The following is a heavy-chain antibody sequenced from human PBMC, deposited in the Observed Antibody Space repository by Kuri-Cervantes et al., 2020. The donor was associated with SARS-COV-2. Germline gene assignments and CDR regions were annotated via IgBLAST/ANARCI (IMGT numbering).Heavy chain of an antibody. V-gene: IGHV1-24*01. D-gene: IGHD3-3*01. CDR1: GYTLTELS. J-gene: IGHJ4*02. CDR3: ARASNDFWSGNYFDY. CDR2: FDPEDGET. Sequence: SVTVSCMVSGYTLTELSMHWVRQAPGKGLEWMGGFDPEDGETIYVQKFQGRVTMTEDTSTDTAYMELSSLRSEDTAVYYCARASNDFWSGNYFDYWGQGPLVTVSS.